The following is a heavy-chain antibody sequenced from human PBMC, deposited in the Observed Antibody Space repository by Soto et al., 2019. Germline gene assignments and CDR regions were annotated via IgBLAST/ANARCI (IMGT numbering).Heavy chain of an antibody. CDR1: GFTFSNYW. CDR3: ARPRIVGATNWFDP. Sequence: GGSLRLSCAASGFTFSNYWMHWVRQAPGKGLVWVSRIHGDGSMTNYADSVKGRFTISRDNAKNTLYLQMNSLRAEDTAVYYCARPRIVGATNWFDPWGQGTLVTVSS. D-gene: IGHD1-26*01. V-gene: IGHV3-74*01. J-gene: IGHJ5*02. CDR2: IHGDGSMT.